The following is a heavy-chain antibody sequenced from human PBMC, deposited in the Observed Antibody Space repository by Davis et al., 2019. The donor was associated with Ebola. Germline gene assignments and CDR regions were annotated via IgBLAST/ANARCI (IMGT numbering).Heavy chain of an antibody. CDR3: ARAYWYFDL. CDR1: GGTLSSYT. Sequence: ASVKVSCKVSGGTLSSYTIHWVRQAPGQGLEWMGWMNPNSGNTGYAQKFQGRVTMTRDNSISTAYMELSSLTSEDTAVYFCARAYWYFDLWGRGTLVTVSS. V-gene: IGHV1-8*02. J-gene: IGHJ2*01. CDR2: MNPNSGNT.